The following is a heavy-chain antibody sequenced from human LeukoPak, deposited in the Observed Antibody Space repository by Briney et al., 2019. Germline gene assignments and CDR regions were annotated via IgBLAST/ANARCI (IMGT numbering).Heavy chain of an antibody. CDR3: ARGAERRDGPNGVDY. D-gene: IGHD5-24*01. V-gene: IGHV1-2*02. J-gene: IGHJ4*02. CDR2: INPNSGGT. Sequence: ASVKVSCKASGYTFTGYYIHWVRQAPGQGLEWMGWINPNSGGTNYAQKFQGRVTMTRDTSISTAYMELSRLRSDDTAVYYCARGAERRDGPNGVDYWGQGTLVTVSS. CDR1: GYTFTGYY.